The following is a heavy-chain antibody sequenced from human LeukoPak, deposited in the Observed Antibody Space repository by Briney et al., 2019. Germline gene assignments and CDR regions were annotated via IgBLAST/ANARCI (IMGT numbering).Heavy chain of an antibody. D-gene: IGHD6-6*01. V-gene: IGHV4-59*12. CDR1: GGSLSTFY. CDR3: ARDKSYSSSSMGNWFDP. CDR2: IYYRGST. Sequence: SETLSLTCTVSGGSLSTFYWSWIRQPQGKGLEWIGYIYYRGSTTYNPSLKSRVTISVDTSKNQFSLKLSSVTAADTAVYYCARDKSYSSSSMGNWFDPWGQGTLVTVSS. J-gene: IGHJ5*02.